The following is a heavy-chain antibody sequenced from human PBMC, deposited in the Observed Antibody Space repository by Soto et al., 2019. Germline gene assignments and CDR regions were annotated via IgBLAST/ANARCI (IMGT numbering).Heavy chain of an antibody. CDR3: ARTAGTYYPET. CDR2: ISTGGSAK. CDR1: GFTFSDYY. V-gene: IGHV3-11*01. D-gene: IGHD1-26*01. J-gene: IGHJ5*02. Sequence: QVQRVESGGGLVKPGGSLRLSCAASGFTFSDYYMSWIRQAPGKGLDWISYISTGGSAKFSADSVKGRFTISRDNAKNSLYLQMNNLRAEDTAMYYCARTAGTYYPETWGQGTLVTVSS.